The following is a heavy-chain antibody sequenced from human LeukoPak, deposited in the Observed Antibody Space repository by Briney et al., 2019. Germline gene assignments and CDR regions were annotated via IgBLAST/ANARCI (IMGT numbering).Heavy chain of an antibody. CDR1: GFTFSSYG. CDR2: ISGSGGST. Sequence: PGGTLRLSCAASGFTFSSYGMSWVRQAPGKGLEWVSAISGSGGSTYYADSVKGRFTISRDNSKNTLYLQMNSLRAEDTAVYYCAKWGQWLGNNWFDPWGQGTLVTVSS. J-gene: IGHJ5*02. V-gene: IGHV3-23*01. CDR3: AKWGQWLGNNWFDP. D-gene: IGHD6-19*01.